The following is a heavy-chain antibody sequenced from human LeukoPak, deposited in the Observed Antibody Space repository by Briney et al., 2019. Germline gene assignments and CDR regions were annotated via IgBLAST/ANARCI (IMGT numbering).Heavy chain of an antibody. J-gene: IGHJ6*03. D-gene: IGHD2-15*01. CDR1: GGSISSYY. CDR2: INTSGST. CDR3: ARGLARSNYYYMDV. Sequence: PSETLSLTCTVSGGSISSYYWSWIRQPAGKGLEWIGRINTSGSTNYNPSLKSRVTMSVDTSKNQFSLKLSSVTAADTAVYYCARGLARSNYYYMDVWGKGTTVTVSS. V-gene: IGHV4-4*07.